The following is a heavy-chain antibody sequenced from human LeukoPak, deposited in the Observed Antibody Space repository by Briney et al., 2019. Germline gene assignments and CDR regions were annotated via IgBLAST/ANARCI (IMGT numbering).Heavy chain of an antibody. CDR1: GYTFGNYG. CDR3: ARGSTKYSSGWPYFDY. D-gene: IGHD6-19*01. V-gene: IGHV1-18*01. Sequence: ASVKVSCKASGYTFGNYGTSWVRQAPGQGLEWMGWISTSNGNTKYAQKSQGRVTMTTDTSTGTVYMELRRLRSDDTAVYFCARGSTKYSSGWPYFDYWGQGTLVTVSS. CDR2: ISTSNGNT. J-gene: IGHJ4*02.